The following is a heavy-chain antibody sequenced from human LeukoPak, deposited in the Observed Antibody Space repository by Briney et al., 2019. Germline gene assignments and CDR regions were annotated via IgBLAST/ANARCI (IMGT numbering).Heavy chain of an antibody. CDR2: IHYSGST. V-gene: IGHV4-39*01. CDR3: ARQLYSSGSYYAPMDV. Sequence: SETLSLTCTVSGGSISSSIYFWGWIRQPPGKGLEWIGSIHYSGSTYHDPSLKSRVTVSLDTSKNQFSLKLSSVTATDTAVYYCARQLYSSGSYYAPMDVWGKGTTVTISS. CDR1: GGSISSSIYF. D-gene: IGHD3-10*01. J-gene: IGHJ6*03.